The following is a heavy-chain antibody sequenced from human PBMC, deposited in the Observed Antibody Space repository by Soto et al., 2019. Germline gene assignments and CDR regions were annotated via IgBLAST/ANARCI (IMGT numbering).Heavy chain of an antibody. CDR1: GDSVSCNSAA. Sequence: PSQTLSLTCAISGDSVSCNSAAWNWIRQSPSRGLEWLGRTYYRSKWYNDYAVSVKSRITINPDTSKNQFSLQLNSVTPEDTAVYYCARKLRYCSSTSCSYYGMDVWGQGTTVTVSS. V-gene: IGHV6-1*01. CDR3: ARKLRYCSSTSCSYYGMDV. CDR2: TYYRSKWYN. J-gene: IGHJ6*02. D-gene: IGHD2-2*01.